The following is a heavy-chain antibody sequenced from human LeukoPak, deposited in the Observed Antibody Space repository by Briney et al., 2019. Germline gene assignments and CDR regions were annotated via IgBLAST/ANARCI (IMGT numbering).Heavy chain of an antibody. CDR3: ARAYAGTLFY. CDR1: GFTFSSYA. CDR2: IRMTGGST. J-gene: IGHJ4*02. V-gene: IGHV3-23*01. Sequence: PGGSLRLSCAASGFTFSSYAMSWVRQAPGKGLEWVSTIRMTGGSTYYADSVKGRFTISRDNSKNTLHLQMNSLRAEDTAVYYCARAYAGTLFYWGQGTLVTVSS. D-gene: IGHD4-23*01.